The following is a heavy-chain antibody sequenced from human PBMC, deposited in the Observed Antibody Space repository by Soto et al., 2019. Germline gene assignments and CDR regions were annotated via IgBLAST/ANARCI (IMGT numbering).Heavy chain of an antibody. Sequence: SETLCLTWAVSAGSIIRCSDLICRLQPAEKGLGWIGEIHHAGNAINNPSLKSRLTISIDKSTNKLSLILNSVTAADTAVYYCARDREFSKNTWAFDIWGQGTMGTVSS. D-gene: IGHD3-3*01. V-gene: IGHV4-4*02. CDR1: AGSIIRCSD. J-gene: IGHJ3*02. CDR2: IHHAGNA. CDR3: ARDREFSKNTWAFDI.